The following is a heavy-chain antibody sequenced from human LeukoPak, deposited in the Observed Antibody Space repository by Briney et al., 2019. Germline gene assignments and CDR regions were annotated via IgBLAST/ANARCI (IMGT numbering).Heavy chain of an antibody. CDR2: ISGSGGST. V-gene: IGHV3-23*01. D-gene: IGHD2-15*01. CDR1: GFSFSSYA. Sequence: PGGSLRLSCAASGFSFSSYAMSWVRQAPGKGLEWVSAISGSGGSTYYADSVKGRFTISRDNSKNTLYLQMNSLRAEDTAVYYCAKDRDIVVVVAADYWGQGTLVTVSS. CDR3: AKDRDIVVVVAADY. J-gene: IGHJ4*02.